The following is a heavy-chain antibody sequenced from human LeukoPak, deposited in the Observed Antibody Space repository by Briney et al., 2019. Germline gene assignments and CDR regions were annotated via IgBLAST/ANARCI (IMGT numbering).Heavy chain of an antibody. D-gene: IGHD5-12*01. CDR2: INHSGST. Sequence: SETLSLTCAVYGGSFSGYYWSWIRQPPGKGLEWIGEINHSGSTNYNPSLKSRVTISVDTSKNQFSLKLSSVTAADTAVHYCAREFSGYDFDYWGQGTLVTVSS. J-gene: IGHJ4*02. V-gene: IGHV4-34*01. CDR1: GGSFSGYY. CDR3: AREFSGYDFDY.